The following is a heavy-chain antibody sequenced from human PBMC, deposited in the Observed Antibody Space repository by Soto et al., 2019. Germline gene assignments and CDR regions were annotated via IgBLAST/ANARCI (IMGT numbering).Heavy chain of an antibody. J-gene: IGHJ5*02. D-gene: IGHD6-19*01. V-gene: IGHV3-23*01. CDR3: AKDRDPSIAVAGTGWFDP. CDR2: ISGSGGST. Sequence: GGSLRLSCAASGFTFSSYAMSWVRQAPGKGLEWVSAISGSGGSTYYADSVKGRFTISRDNSKNTLYLQMNSLRAEDTAVYYCAKDRDPSIAVAGTGWFDPWGQGTLVTVSS. CDR1: GFTFSSYA.